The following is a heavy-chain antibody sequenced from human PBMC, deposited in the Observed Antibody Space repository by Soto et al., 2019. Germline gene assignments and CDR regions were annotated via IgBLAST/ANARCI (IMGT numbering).Heavy chain of an antibody. CDR1: GFTFSSYA. D-gene: IGHD6-13*01. CDR3: ARDYRAAAGTNYFDY. J-gene: IGHJ4*02. Sequence: GGSLRLSCAASGFTFSSYAMHWVRQAPGKGLEWVAVISYDGSNKYYADSVKGRFTISRDNSKNTLYLQMNSLRAEDTAVYYCARDYRAAAGTNYFDYWGQGTLVTVS. V-gene: IGHV3-30-3*01. CDR2: ISYDGSNK.